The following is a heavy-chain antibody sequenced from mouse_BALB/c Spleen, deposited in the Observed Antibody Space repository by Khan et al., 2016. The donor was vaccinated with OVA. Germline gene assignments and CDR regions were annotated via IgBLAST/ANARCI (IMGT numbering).Heavy chain of an antibody. Sequence: QVQLKQSGAELAKPGASVKMSCKASGYTFINYWILWIKQRPGQGLEWIGYINPSTGYTEYNQNFKDKATLTADKSYSTAYMQLSSLTSEDSTVYYCARRGLRWDFDYWGQGTTLTVSS. D-gene: IGHD1-1*01. CDR1: GYTFINYW. J-gene: IGHJ2*01. V-gene: IGHV1-7*01. CDR2: INPSTGYT. CDR3: ARRGLRWDFDY.